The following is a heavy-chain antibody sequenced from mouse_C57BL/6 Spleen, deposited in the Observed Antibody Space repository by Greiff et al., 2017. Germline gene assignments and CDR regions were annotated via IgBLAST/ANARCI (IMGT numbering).Heavy chain of an antibody. CDR3: ARTASGSMDY. CDR2: INPYNGGT. J-gene: IGHJ4*01. CDR1: GYTFTDYY. V-gene: IGHV1-19*01. D-gene: IGHD3-1*01. Sequence: EVQVVESGPVLVKPGASVKMSCKASGYTFTDYYMNWVKQSHGKSLEWIGVINPYNGGTSYNQKFKGKATLTVDKSSSTAYMELNSLTSEDSAVYYCARTASGSMDYWGQGTSVTVSS.